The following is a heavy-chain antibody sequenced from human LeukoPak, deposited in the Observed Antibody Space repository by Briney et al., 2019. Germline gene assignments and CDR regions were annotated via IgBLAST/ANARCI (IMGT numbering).Heavy chain of an antibody. Sequence: PGGSLRLSCATSGFTFRSYTMTWVRQAPGKGLEYVSGIGTSASSTTYADSVKGRFTISRDNSKNTLYLQMNILRVEDTAVYYCAKDPNWDRGYWGQGTLVTVSS. CDR2: IGTSASST. CDR1: GFTFRSYT. D-gene: IGHD7-27*01. J-gene: IGHJ4*02. V-gene: IGHV3-23*01. CDR3: AKDPNWDRGY.